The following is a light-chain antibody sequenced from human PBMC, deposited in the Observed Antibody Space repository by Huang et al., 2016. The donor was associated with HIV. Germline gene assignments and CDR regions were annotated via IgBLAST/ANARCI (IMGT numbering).Light chain of an antibody. CDR3: QQSYSVPRT. V-gene: IGKV1-39*01. J-gene: IGKJ2*01. Sequence: DIQMTQFPTSLSASVGDRLSISCRSSQSISKYLNWYQHKPGGAPKLLISGTSNLQSGVPTRFSGSGSGTHFTLAINNLQPEDSATYYCQQSYSVPRTFGQGTKLQI. CDR2: GTS. CDR1: QSISKY.